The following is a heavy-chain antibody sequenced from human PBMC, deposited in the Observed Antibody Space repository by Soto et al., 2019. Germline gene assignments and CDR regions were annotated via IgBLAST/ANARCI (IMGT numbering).Heavy chain of an antibody. V-gene: IGHV3-30*18. CDR3: AKDLYGRFLEWLVRYYYYYMDV. D-gene: IGHD3-3*01. CDR1: GFTFSSYG. Sequence: GGSLRLSCAASGFTFSSYGMHWVRQAPGKGLEWVAVISYDGSNKYYADSVKGRFTISRDNSKNTLYLQMNSLRAEDTAVYYCAKDLYGRFLEWLVRYYYYYMDVWGKGTTVTVSS. CDR2: ISYDGSNK. J-gene: IGHJ6*03.